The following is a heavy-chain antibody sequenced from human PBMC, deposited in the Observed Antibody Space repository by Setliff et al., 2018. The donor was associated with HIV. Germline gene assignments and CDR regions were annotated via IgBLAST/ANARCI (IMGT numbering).Heavy chain of an antibody. V-gene: IGHV4-39*07. CDR3: ARIIGSDISGAQYYFDH. J-gene: IGHJ4*02. CDR1: GGSIRSSSFY. Sequence: SETLSLTCTVSGGSIRSSSFYWGWIRQPPGKGLEWIGSIYYSGSTYYNSSLKSRVTISVDTSKNQFSLRLSSVTAADTAVYYCARIIGSDISGAQYYFDHWGQGSLVTVSS. D-gene: IGHD1-20*01. CDR2: IYYSGST.